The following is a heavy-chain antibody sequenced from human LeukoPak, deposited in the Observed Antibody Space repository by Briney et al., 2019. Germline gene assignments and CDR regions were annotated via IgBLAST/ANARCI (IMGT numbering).Heavy chain of an antibody. CDR3: ARAVTGYFDY. J-gene: IGHJ4*02. CDR1: GFTFSTYS. Sequence: GGSLRLSCAASGFTFSTYSMNWVRQAPGKALEWVSSISTSSSNICYADSVKGRFTVSRDNAKNSLYLLMNSLRAEDTAVYFCARAVTGYFDYWGQGTLVSVSS. CDR2: ISTSSSNI. V-gene: IGHV3-21*01. D-gene: IGHD6-19*01.